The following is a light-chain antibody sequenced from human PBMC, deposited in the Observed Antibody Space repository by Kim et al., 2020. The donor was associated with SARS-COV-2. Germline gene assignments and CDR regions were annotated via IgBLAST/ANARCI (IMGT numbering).Light chain of an antibody. CDR2: GAS. Sequence: EIVLTQSPGTLSLSPGERATLSCRASQSVSSSYLAWYQQKPGQAPRLLIYGASSRATGIPDRFSGSGSGTDFTLTISSLESEDFAVYYCQQYSSSPLTFGGGTKVDIK. CDR1: QSVSSSY. CDR3: QQYSSSPLT. J-gene: IGKJ4*01. V-gene: IGKV3-20*01.